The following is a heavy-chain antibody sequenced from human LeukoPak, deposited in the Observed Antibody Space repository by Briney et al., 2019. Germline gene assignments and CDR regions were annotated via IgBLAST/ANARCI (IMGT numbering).Heavy chain of an antibody. D-gene: IGHD6-13*01. V-gene: IGHV4-4*07. J-gene: IGHJ3*02. CDR1: GGSISSYY. CDR2: IYTSGST. Sequence: SSETLSLTCTVSGGSISSYYWSWIRQPAGKGLEWIGRIYTSGSTNYNPSLKSRVTMSVDTSKNQFSLKLSSVTAADTAVYYCARHSAHSSTNDAFDMWGQGTLVIVSS. CDR3: ARHSAHSSTNDAFDM.